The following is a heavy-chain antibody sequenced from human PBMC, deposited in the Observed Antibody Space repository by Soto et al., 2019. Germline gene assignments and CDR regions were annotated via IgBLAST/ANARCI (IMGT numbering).Heavy chain of an antibody. Sequence: SETLSLTCTVSGGSISSYYWSWIRQPAGKGLEWIGRIYTSGSTNYNPSLKSRVTMSVDTSKNQFSLNLRSVTAADTAVYYCARSRGYSYDSSGYYHSPYYGMDVWRQGTTVTVSS. V-gene: IGHV4-4*07. D-gene: IGHD3-22*01. CDR2: IYTSGST. CDR1: GGSISSYY. CDR3: ARSRGYSYDSSGYYHSPYYGMDV. J-gene: IGHJ6*02.